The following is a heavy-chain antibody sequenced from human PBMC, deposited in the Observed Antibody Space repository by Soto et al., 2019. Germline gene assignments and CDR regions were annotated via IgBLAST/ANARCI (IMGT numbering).Heavy chain of an antibody. CDR1: GASVSSSHY. Sequence: QLQLQESGPGLVKSSETLSLTCSVSGASVSSSHYWGWIRQPPGKGLEWIWSVSYSGSPYYSPSFKSRITISVDTSNNQFSLRVRSVTATDTAVYFCARHYNTGAFFDYWGQGKLVTVSS. J-gene: IGHJ4*02. CDR2: VSYSGSP. D-gene: IGHD1-20*01. V-gene: IGHV4-39*01. CDR3: ARHYNTGAFFDY.